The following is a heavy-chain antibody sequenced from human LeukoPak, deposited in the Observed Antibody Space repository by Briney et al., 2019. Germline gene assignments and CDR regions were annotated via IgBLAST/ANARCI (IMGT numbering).Heavy chain of an antibody. V-gene: IGHV3-48*03. CDR3: AKDYDFRADYYMDV. Sequence: GGSLRLSCAASGFTFSSYEMNWVRQAPGKGLEWVSYISSSGSTIYYADSVKGRFTISRDNSKNTLYLQMNSLRAEDTAVYYCAKDYDFRADYYMDVWGKGTTVTVSS. D-gene: IGHD3-3*01. J-gene: IGHJ6*03. CDR2: ISSSGSTI. CDR1: GFTFSSYE.